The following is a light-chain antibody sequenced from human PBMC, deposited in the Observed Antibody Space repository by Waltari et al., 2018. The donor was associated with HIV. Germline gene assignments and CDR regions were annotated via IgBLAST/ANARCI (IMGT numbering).Light chain of an antibody. CDR2: GSS. Sequence: DIQMTQSPSSLSASLGYRIILTCRARQNISTYLNWYQQKPGKAPKLLIYGSSRLQSGVPSRFSGSGSGTDYNLTIASLQPDDFATYSCQQSYNTLFTFGPGTKVDIK. V-gene: IGKV1-39*01. CDR1: QNISTY. J-gene: IGKJ3*01. CDR3: QQSYNTLFT.